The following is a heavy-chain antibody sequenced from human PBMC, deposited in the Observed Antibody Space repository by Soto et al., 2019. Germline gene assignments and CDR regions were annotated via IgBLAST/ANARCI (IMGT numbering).Heavy chain of an antibody. Sequence: EVQLVESGGGLVQPGGSLRLSCIASGFTFTDPSMNWVRHAPGKGLEWLSYINDISNAIHYADSVKGRFAMSRDNAKKSVCLQMNRLRVEDTGVYYGATDRPTTFAADLWGQGTVVTVSS. D-gene: IGHD5-12*01. CDR3: ATDRPTTFAADL. CDR2: INDISNAI. V-gene: IGHV3-48*04. CDR1: GFTFTDPS. J-gene: IGHJ3*01.